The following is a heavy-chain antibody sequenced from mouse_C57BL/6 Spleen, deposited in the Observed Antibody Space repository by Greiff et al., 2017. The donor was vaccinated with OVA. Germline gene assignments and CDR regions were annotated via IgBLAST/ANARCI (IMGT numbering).Heavy chain of an antibody. CDR1: GYTFTSYW. CDR2: IDPSDSYT. Sequence: VQLQQPGAELVMPGASVKLSCKASGYTFTSYWMHWVKQRPGQGLEWIGEIDPSDSYTNYNQKFKGKSTLTVDKSSSTAYMQLSSLTSEDSAVYYCASGGYDVGYWGQGTTLTVSS. CDR3: ASGGYDVGY. V-gene: IGHV1-69*01. D-gene: IGHD2-2*01. J-gene: IGHJ2*01.